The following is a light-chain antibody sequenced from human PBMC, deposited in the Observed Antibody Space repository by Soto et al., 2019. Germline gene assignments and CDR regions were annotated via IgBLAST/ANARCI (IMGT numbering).Light chain of an antibody. J-gene: IGKJ2*01. CDR2: AAS. V-gene: IGKV1-17*01. CDR3: LQHNSYPYT. Sequence: IQLTQSPSSLSASVGDRVTVTCRASQGIGNYLDWFQQKPGKAPKRLISAASSLQSGVPSRFSGSGSGTEFTLTLSSLQPEDFATYYCLQHNSYPYTFGQGTKLEVK. CDR1: QGIGNY.